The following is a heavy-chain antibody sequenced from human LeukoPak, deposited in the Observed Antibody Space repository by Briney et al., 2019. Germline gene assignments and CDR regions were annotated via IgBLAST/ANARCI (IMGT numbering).Heavy chain of an antibody. V-gene: IGHV3-11*04. CDR2: ISSSGSTI. D-gene: IGHD5-18*01. J-gene: IGHJ4*02. Sequence: TGGSLRLSCAASGFTFSDYYISWIRQAPGKGLEWVSYISSSGSTIYYADSVKGRFTISRDNAKNSLYLQMKSLRAEDTAVYYCARNRDPGYSYGPSFDYWGQGTLVTVSS. CDR3: ARNRDPGYSYGPSFDY. CDR1: GFTFSDYY.